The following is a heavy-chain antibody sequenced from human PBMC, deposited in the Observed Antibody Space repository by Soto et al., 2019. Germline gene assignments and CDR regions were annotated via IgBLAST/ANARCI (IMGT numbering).Heavy chain of an antibody. J-gene: IGHJ5*02. V-gene: IGHV4-31*03. Sequence: SSETLSLTCTVSGGSISSGGYYWSWIRQHPGKGLEWIGYIYYSGSTYYNPSLKSRVTISVDTSKNQFSLKLSSVTAADTAVYYCARVLRYYDSSGYYYEWFDPWGQGTLVTVSS. CDR3: ARVLRYYDSSGYYYEWFDP. CDR2: IYYSGST. CDR1: GGSISSGGYY. D-gene: IGHD3-22*01.